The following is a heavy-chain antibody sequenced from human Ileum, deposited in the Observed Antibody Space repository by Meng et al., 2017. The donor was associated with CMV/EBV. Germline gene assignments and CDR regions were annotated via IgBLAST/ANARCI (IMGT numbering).Heavy chain of an antibody. J-gene: IGHJ4*02. CDR3: ASGSPQLGYV. D-gene: IGHD1-1*01. V-gene: IGHV4-30-4*01. CDR1: GGSISSGDDY. Sequence: QVHLQQSGPGLVKPSQTLSLTCTVSGGSISSGDDYWSWIRQPPAKGLEWIGYIYYSGSTYFDPSLKSRVTISADTSKNQFSLKLNSVTAADTAVYYCASGSPQLGYVWGQGTLVTVSS. CDR2: IYYSGST.